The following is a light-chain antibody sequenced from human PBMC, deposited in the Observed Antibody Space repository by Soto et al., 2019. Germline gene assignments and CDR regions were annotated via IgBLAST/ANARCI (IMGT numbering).Light chain of an antibody. CDR2: GAS. V-gene: IGKV3-15*01. J-gene: IGKJ1*01. Sequence: EIVMTQSPATLSVSLGERATLSCRASQSVSNNLAWYQQKLGQAPRLLIYGASTRATGIPARFSGSGSGTEFTLTISSLQSEDFAVYYCQQYNNWPPWTFGQGTKVEIK. CDR1: QSVSNN. CDR3: QQYNNWPPWT.